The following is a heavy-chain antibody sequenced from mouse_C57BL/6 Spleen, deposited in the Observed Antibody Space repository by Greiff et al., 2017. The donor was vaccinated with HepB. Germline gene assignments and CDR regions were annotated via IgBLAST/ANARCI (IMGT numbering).Heavy chain of an antibody. Sequence: QVQLQQPGAELVKPGASVKLSCKASGYTFTSYWMQWVKQRPGQGLEWIGEIDPSDSYTNYNQKFKGKATLTVDTSSSTAYMQLSSLTSEDSAVYYCARRDAMDYLGQGTSVTVSS. V-gene: IGHV1-50*01. J-gene: IGHJ4*01. CDR1: GYTFTSYW. CDR3: ARRDAMDY. CDR2: IDPSDSYT.